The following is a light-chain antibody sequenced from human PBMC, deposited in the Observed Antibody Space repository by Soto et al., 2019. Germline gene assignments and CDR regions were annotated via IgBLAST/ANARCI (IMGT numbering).Light chain of an antibody. CDR3: QQSYSTPPT. CDR2: AAS. J-gene: IGKJ4*01. V-gene: IGKV1-39*01. CDR1: QSISTY. Sequence: DIQMTQSPSSLSASVGDRVTITCRASQSISTYLHWYQQKPGKAPKLLIYAASYLQSGVPSRFSGGGSGTDFTLTISSLQPEDFATYYCQQSYSTPPTFGGGTKVEIK.